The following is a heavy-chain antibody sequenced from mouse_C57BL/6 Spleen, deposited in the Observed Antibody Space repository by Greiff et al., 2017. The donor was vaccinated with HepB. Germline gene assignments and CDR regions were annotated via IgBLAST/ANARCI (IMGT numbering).Heavy chain of an antibody. CDR3: ASRGYGSSSYWYFDV. CDR1: GFTFSSYG. Sequence: EVKLVESGGDLVKPGGSLKLSCAASGFTFSSYGMSWVRQTPDKRLEWVATISSGGSYTYYPDSVKGRFTISRDNAKNTLYLQMSSLKSEDTAMYYCASRGYGSSSYWYFDVWGTGTTVTVSS. J-gene: IGHJ1*03. D-gene: IGHD1-1*01. CDR2: ISSGGSYT. V-gene: IGHV5-6*02.